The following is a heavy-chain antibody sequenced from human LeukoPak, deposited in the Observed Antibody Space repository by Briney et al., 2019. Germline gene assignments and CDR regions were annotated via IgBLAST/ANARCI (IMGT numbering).Heavy chain of an antibody. Sequence: PGGSLRLSCAAPGFTFSGYSMNWVRQAPGKGLEWISYITSDSSTIYYADSVKGRFTISRDNAKNSLYLQMTSLRAEDTAVYYCAISAPNYYDSSGYYSYFQHWGQGTLVTVSS. CDR2: ITSDSSTI. CDR3: AISAPNYYDSSGYYSYFQH. J-gene: IGHJ1*01. V-gene: IGHV3-48*04. CDR1: GFTFSGYS. D-gene: IGHD3-22*01.